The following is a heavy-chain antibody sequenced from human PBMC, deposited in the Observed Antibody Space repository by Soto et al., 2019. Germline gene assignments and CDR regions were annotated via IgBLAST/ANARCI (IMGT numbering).Heavy chain of an antibody. V-gene: IGHV4-59*01. J-gene: IGHJ4*02. D-gene: IGHD6-13*01. CDR3: AAGEASSRNLAPYYLDF. CDR2: IHYSGTT. CDR1: GGSMRNYF. Sequence: TLSLTCTVSGGSMRNYFWTWIRQPPGKGLEWIGYIHYSGTTSFFPSYNPSLRSRVTIPEDTSKNQFSLKLLSVTTADTAVYFCAAGEASSRNLAPYYLDFWGQGTLVTVSS.